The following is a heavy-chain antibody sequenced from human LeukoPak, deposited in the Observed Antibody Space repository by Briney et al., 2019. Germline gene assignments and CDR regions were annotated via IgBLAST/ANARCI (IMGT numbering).Heavy chain of an antibody. J-gene: IGHJ6*02. V-gene: IGHV4-59*01. CDR1: PHSISRYH. CDR3: ARVPLSLFGTDYGYYGMDV. CDR2: ICYSGST. D-gene: IGHD4-17*01. Sequence: SETLSLTCTVHPHSISRYHGRWIPQPPGKVLEWIGYICYSGSTNYNPSLKSRVTISVDTSKNQFSLKLSSVTAADTAVYYCARVPLSLFGTDYGYYGMDVWGQGTTVTVSS.